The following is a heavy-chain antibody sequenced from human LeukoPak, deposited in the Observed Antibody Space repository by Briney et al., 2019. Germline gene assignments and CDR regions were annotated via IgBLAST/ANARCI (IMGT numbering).Heavy chain of an antibody. J-gene: IGHJ6*02. Sequence: GGSLRLSCAASGFTFSSYGMHWVRQAPGKGLEWVAVIWYDGSNKYYADSVKGRFTISRDNSKNTLYLQMNSLRAEDTALYYCAKGSSSAYYYYGMDVWGQGTTVTVSS. V-gene: IGHV3-30*02. CDR1: GFTFSSYG. CDR2: IWYDGSNK. CDR3: AKGSSSAYYYYGMDV. D-gene: IGHD6-6*01.